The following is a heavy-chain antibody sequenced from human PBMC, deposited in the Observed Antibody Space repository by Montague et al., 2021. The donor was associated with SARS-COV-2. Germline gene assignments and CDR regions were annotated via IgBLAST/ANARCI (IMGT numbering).Heavy chain of an antibody. CDR1: GGSISSSSYY. D-gene: IGHD4-17*01. V-gene: IGHV4-39*01. CDR2: IYYSGST. Sequence: SETLSLTCTVSGGSISSSSYYWGWIRQPPGKGLEWIGSIYYSGSTYYNPSLKGRVTISVDTSKNQFSLKLSSVTAADTAVYYCARGRTVTTFYYYYGMDVWGQGTTVTVSS. J-gene: IGHJ6*02. CDR3: ARGRTVTTFYYYYGMDV.